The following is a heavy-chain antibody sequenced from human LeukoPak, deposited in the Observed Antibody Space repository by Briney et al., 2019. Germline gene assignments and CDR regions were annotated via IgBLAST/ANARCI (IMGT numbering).Heavy chain of an antibody. D-gene: IGHD1-26*01. CDR3: AKGTGRYWTFFDY. CDR2: ISWNSGSI. V-gene: IGHV3-9*01. Sequence: GGSLRLSCSASTFTFTNYWMNWIRQAPGKGLEWVSGISWNSGSIDYADSVKGRFTISRDNAKNSLYLQMNSLRPEDTAFYYCAKGTGRYWTFFDYWGQGTLVTVSS. CDR1: TFTFTNYW. J-gene: IGHJ4*02.